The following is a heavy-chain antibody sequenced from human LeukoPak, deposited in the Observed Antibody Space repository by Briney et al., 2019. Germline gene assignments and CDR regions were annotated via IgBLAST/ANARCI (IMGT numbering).Heavy chain of an antibody. CDR3: ARGAMEWLFDGFDP. Sequence: SETLSLTCTVSGGSISSSSYYWGWIRQPPGKGLEWLGSIYYSGSTYYNPSLKSRVTISVDTSKNQFSLKLSSVTAADTAVYYCARGAMEWLFDGFDPWGQGTLVTVSS. CDR2: IYYSGST. D-gene: IGHD3-3*01. CDR1: GGSISSSSYY. V-gene: IGHV4-39*07. J-gene: IGHJ5*02.